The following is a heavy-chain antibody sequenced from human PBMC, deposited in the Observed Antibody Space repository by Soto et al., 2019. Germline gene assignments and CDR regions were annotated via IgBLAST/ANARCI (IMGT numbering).Heavy chain of an antibody. D-gene: IGHD3-3*01. CDR2: MNPNSGNT. CDR3: ASSSVLRFLEWLQGPMDV. J-gene: IGHJ6*02. V-gene: IGHV1-8*01. Sequence: GASVKVSCKASGYTFTSYDINWVRQATGQGLEWMGWMNPNSGNTGYAQKFQGRVTMTRNTSISTAYMELSSLRSEDTAVYYCASSSVLRFLEWLQGPMDVWGQGTTVTVSS. CDR1: GYTFTSYD.